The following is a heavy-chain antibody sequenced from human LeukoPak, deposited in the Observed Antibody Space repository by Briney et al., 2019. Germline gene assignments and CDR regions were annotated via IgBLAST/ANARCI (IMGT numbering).Heavy chain of an antibody. J-gene: IGHJ4*02. CDR3: ARAGTYYDFWSGYYDY. D-gene: IGHD3-3*01. V-gene: IGHV3-74*01. CDR1: GFTFSAYW. Sequence: PGGSLRLSCAASGFTFSAYWMSWVRQAPGKGLVWVSRINTDGSSTSYADSVKGRFTISRDNAKNTLYLQMNSLRAEDTAVYYCARAGTYYDFWSGYYDYWGQGTLVTVSS. CDR2: INTDGSST.